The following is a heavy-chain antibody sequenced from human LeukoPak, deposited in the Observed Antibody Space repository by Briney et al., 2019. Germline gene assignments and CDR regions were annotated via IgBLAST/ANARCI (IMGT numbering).Heavy chain of an antibody. V-gene: IGHV4-59*08. CDR2: IYYSGST. CDR1: GGSISSYY. Sequence: SGTLSLTCTVSGGSISSYYWSWIRQPPGKGLEWIGYIYYSGSTNYNPSLKSRVTISVDTSKNQFSLKLSSVTAADTAVYYCARRVVVAAKDYYYYYMDVWGKGTTVTVSS. J-gene: IGHJ6*03. D-gene: IGHD2-15*01. CDR3: ARRVVVAAKDYYYYYMDV.